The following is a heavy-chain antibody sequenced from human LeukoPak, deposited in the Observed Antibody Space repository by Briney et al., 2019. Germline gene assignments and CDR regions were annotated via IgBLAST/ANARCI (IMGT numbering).Heavy chain of an antibody. CDR1: GFTFSSYW. D-gene: IGHD3-22*01. V-gene: IGHV3-7*03. J-gene: IGHJ4*02. Sequence: GGSLRLSCAASGFTFSSYWMSWVSQAPGKGLEWVANIKQDGSEKYYVDSVKGRFTISRDNAKNSLYLQMNSLRAEDTAVYYCARDRPITAYYYDSSGYYFNYWGQGTLVTVSS. CDR2: IKQDGSEK. CDR3: ARDRPITAYYYDSSGYYFNY.